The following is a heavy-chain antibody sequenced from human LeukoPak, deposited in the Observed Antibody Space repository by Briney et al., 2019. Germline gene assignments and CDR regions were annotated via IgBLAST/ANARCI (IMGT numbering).Heavy chain of an antibody. D-gene: IGHD4/OR15-4a*01. V-gene: IGHV4-4*07. CDR2: IYSSGST. CDR3: ARGTMAAGFDP. CDR1: GGSISSYY. J-gene: IGHJ5*02. Sequence: SETLSLTCTVSGGSISSYYWNWIRQPAGKGLEWIGRIYSSGSTDYNPSLKSRVTVSVDTSENQFSLKLNSVTAADTAIYYCARGTMAAGFDPWGQGTLVTVSS.